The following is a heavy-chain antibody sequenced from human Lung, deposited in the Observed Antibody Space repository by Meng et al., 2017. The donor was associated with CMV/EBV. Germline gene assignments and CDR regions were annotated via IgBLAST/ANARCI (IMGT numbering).Heavy chain of an antibody. J-gene: IGHJ4*02. CDR1: GGATSGGDYS. Sequence: AQLQGSGPGLGKPSQPLSLTCTGAGGATSGGDYSWTWIRQPPGKGLEWIGYIYYTGNTYYNPSLKSRVTISVDTSKNQFSLRLSSVTAADTAVYYCARGGAGIGDAGDHFDYWGQGTLVTVSS. CDR2: IYYTGNT. V-gene: IGHV4-30-4*08. CDR3: ARGGAGIGDAGDHFDY. D-gene: IGHD4-17*01.